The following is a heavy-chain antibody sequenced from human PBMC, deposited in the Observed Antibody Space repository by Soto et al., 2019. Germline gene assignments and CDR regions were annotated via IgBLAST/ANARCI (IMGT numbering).Heavy chain of an antibody. V-gene: IGHV4-31*03. Sequence: SETLSLTCTVSDGSISSGGYYWSWIRQHPGKGLEWIGYIYYSESTNYNPSLKSRVTISVDTSESQFSLKLSSVTVADTAVYYCARSDSSGKTRYFFDYWGQGTLVTVSS. CDR1: DGSISSGGYY. CDR2: IYYSEST. J-gene: IGHJ4*02. D-gene: IGHD3-22*01. CDR3: ARSDSSGKTRYFFDY.